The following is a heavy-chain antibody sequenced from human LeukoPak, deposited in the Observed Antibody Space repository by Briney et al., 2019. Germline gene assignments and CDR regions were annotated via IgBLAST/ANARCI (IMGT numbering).Heavy chain of an antibody. CDR3: ARIRGTESGLSHFDS. D-gene: IGHD2-8*02. CDR1: GGTLSSYP. Sequence: SVKVPCKASGGTLSSYPICWVRQAPGQGLEWMGRIIPVLGIANYAQTFQGRVTITADKSSSTAYMELSSLRSEDTAVCYCARIRGTESGLSHFDSWGPGTLVSVSS. J-gene: IGHJ4*02. CDR2: IIPVLGIA. V-gene: IGHV1-69*02.